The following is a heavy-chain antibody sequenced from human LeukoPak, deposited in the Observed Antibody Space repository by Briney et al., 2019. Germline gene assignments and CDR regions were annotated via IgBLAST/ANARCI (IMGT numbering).Heavy chain of an antibody. V-gene: IGHV4-4*07. D-gene: IGHD1-26*01. CDR2: IYTTGRT. CDR1: GGSITSYY. J-gene: IGHJ4*02. CDR3: AKVGYIGSSWLFDY. Sequence: TSETLSLTCTVSGGSITSYYWGWVRQPAGKGLDWIGRIYTTGRTDHRPSRNSLLTMSLDTSKNQFSPNLSSVTSPYTAVYYCAKVGYIGSSWLFDYWGQGALVIVSS.